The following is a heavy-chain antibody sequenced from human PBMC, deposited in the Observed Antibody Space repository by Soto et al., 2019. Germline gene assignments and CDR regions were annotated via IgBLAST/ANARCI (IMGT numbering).Heavy chain of an antibody. V-gene: IGHV4-59*01. CDR1: GGSIISYY. J-gene: IGHJ6*03. CDR3: ARVGTIFGVGPYYYYMDV. CDR2: IYYSGST. Sequence: PSETLSLTCTVSGGSIISYYWSWIRQPPGKGLEWIGYIYYSGSTNYNPSLKSRVTISVDTSKNQFSLKLSSVTAADTAVYYCARVGTIFGVGPYYYYMDVWGKGTTVTVSS. D-gene: IGHD3-3*01.